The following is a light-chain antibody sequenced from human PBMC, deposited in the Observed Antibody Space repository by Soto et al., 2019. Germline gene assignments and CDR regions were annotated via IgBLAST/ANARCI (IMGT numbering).Light chain of an antibody. CDR2: GAS. CDR3: QQYGSSPGT. CDR1: QTVSSSF. V-gene: IGKV3-20*01. Sequence: EIVLTQSPGTLSLSPGEGATLSCRASQTVSSSFLAWYQQKAGQAPRLLIYGASSRATGIPDRFSGSGSGTDFTLTITRLEPEDFAVYYCQQYGSSPGTFGPGTKVEIK. J-gene: IGKJ1*01.